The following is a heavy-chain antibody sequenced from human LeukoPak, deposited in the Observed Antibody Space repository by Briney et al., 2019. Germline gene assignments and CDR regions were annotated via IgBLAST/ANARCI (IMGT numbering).Heavy chain of an antibody. CDR1: GGSISRGSYY. Sequence: SETLSLTCTVSGGSISRGSYYWGWIRQPPGKGLEWIGSIYYTRSTYYNPSLKSRVTVSLDTSKNQFSLKLSSVTAADTAVYYCARGYCTNAVCSLGPTQAWGQGTLVTVSS. V-gene: IGHV4-39*07. J-gene: IGHJ4*02. D-gene: IGHD2-8*01. CDR2: IYYTRST. CDR3: ARGYCTNAVCSLGPTQA.